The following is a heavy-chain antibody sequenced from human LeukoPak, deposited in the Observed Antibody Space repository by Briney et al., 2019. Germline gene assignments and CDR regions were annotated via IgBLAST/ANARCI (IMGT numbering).Heavy chain of an antibody. V-gene: IGHV4-59*01. J-gene: IGHJ6*02. CDR2: IHYSGST. D-gene: IGHD1-26*01. Sequence: SETLSLTCTVSGGSISSYHWIWIRQPPGKGLEWIGYIHYSGSTNYNPSLKSRVTISVDTSKNQFSLELSSVTAADTAVYYCARTFSESYYYYGMDVWGQGTTVTVSS. CDR1: GGSISSYH. CDR3: ARTFSESYYYYGMDV.